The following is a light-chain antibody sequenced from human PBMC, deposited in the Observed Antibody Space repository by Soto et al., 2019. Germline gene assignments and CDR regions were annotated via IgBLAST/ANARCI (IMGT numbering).Light chain of an antibody. CDR3: QQYSRWWT. J-gene: IGKJ1*01. V-gene: IGKV1-5*03. CDR1: QSISTW. CDR2: KAS. Sequence: DIQMTQSPSTLSASVGDRVTITCRASQSISTWLAWYQQKAGKAPKLLIYKASSLESGVPSRFSGSGSGTEFTLTISSLQPDDFATYYCQQYSRWWTFGPGTKVEIK.